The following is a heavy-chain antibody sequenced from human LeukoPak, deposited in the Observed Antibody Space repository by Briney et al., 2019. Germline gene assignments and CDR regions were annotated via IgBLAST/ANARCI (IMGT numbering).Heavy chain of an antibody. CDR1: GFTFSSYS. J-gene: IGHJ4*02. CDR3: ARVTGLHPVAAPDY. Sequence: GGSLRLSCAASGFTFSSYSMNWVRQAPGKGLEWVSSISSSSSYIYYADSVKGRFTISRDNAKNSLYLQMNSLRAEDTAVYYCARVTGLHPVAAPDYWGQGTLVTVSS. D-gene: IGHD2-15*01. CDR2: ISSSSSYI. V-gene: IGHV3-21*01.